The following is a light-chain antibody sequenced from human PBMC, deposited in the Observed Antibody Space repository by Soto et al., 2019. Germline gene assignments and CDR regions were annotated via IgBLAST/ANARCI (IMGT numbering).Light chain of an antibody. CDR2: GAS. Sequence: EIVLTQSPGTLSLSPGERATLSCRASESVSDNYLAWYQQRSGQAPRLVIYGASSRASAVPDRFSGSGSGADFTLTISSLEPEDFAVYCCQQGNNWPVFTFGPGTKVDIK. V-gene: IGKV3D-20*02. CDR1: ESVSDNY. J-gene: IGKJ3*01. CDR3: QQGNNWPVFT.